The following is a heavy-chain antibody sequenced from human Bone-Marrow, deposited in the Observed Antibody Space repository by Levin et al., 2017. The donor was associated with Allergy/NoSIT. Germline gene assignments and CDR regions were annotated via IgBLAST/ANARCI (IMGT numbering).Heavy chain of an antibody. J-gene: IGHJ6*02. D-gene: IGHD3-10*01. CDR2: VLYTGST. V-gene: IGHV4-59*01. Sequence: SETLSLTCSVSGASITSYYWNWIRESPGKGLEWIGYVLYTGSTKYSTSLKSRVTISLDTSKTEFSLKVTSVTAADTAVYYFAGDRNVHYGMDVWGQGTTVRVSS. CDR3: AGDRNVHYGMDV. CDR1: GASITSYY.